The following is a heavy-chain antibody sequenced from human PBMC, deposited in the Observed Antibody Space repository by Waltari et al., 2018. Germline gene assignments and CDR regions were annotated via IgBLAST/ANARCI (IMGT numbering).Heavy chain of an antibody. CDR1: GYSISSGYY. CDR2: INHSGST. Sequence: QVQLQESGPGLVKPSETLSLTCAVSGYSISSGYYWGWIRQPPGKGLEWIGEINHSGSTNYNPSLKSRVTISVDTSKNQFSLKLSSVTAADTAVYYCARLNLNYDAFDIWGQGTMVTVSS. CDR3: ARLNLNYDAFDI. V-gene: IGHV4-38-2*01. J-gene: IGHJ3*02.